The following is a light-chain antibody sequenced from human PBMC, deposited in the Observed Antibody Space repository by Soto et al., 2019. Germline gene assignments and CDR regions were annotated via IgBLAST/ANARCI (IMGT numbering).Light chain of an antibody. Sequence: DIQMTQSPSTLSASVGDRVTITCRASQSISSWLAWYQQKPGKAPKLLIYDASSLESGVPPRFSGSGHGTEFTHPSSSLQPDDFATYYCTQYNSYPMYTFGQGTKLEIK. CDR1: QSISSW. V-gene: IGKV1-5*01. CDR3: TQYNSYPMYT. CDR2: DAS. J-gene: IGKJ2*01.